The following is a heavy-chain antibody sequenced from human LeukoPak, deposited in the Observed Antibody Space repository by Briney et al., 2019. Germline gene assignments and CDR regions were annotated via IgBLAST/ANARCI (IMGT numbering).Heavy chain of an antibody. Sequence: SETLSLTCTASGYSISSGYYWGWIRQPPGKGLEWIGSIYHSGSTYYNPSLKSRVTISVDTSKNQFSLKLSSVTAADTAVYYCARDHITYYYDSSGYYPYWGQGTLVTVSS. CDR2: IYHSGST. V-gene: IGHV4-38-2*02. D-gene: IGHD3-22*01. CDR3: ARDHITYYYDSSGYYPY. CDR1: GYSISSGYY. J-gene: IGHJ4*02.